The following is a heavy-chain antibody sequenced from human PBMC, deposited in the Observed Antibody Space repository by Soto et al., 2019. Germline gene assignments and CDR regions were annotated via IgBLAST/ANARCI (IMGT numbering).Heavy chain of an antibody. CDR3: ARDAPRLRVLEWCPLRDYYYGMDV. J-gene: IGHJ6*02. CDR1: GFRLSSCA. CDR2: ISYDESNR. D-gene: IGHD3-3*01. V-gene: IGHV3-30-3*01. Sequence: GGSLRLSCAGCGFRLSSCAVHGVGQAAGKGLEWVAVISYDESNRYYADSVKGRFTISRDNSKNTLDLQMNSLRADDTTAYYSARDAPRLRVLEWCPLRDYYYGMDVWGQGPTVTVSS.